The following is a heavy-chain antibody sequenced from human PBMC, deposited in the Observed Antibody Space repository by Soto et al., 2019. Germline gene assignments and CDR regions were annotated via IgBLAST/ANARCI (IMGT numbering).Heavy chain of an antibody. V-gene: IGHV3-23*01. CDR3: AKDGGSYDSSGYFDY. J-gene: IGHJ4*02. CDR2: ISGSGGST. CDR1: GFTFSRYA. D-gene: IGHD3-22*01. Sequence: PGGSLRLSCAASGFTFSRYAMSWVRQAPGKGLEWVSAISGSGGSTYYADSVKGRFTISRDNSKNTLYLQMNSLRAEDTAVYYCAKDGGSYDSSGYFDYWGQGTLVTVSS.